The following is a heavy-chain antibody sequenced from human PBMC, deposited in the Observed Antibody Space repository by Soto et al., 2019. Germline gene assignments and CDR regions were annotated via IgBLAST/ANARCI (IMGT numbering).Heavy chain of an antibody. CDR1: GGTFSSYT. V-gene: IGHV1-69*08. CDR2: IIPILGIA. J-gene: IGHJ4*02. Sequence: QVQLVQSGAEVKKPGSSVKVSCKASGGTFSSYTISWVRQAPGQGLEWMGRIIPILGIANYAQKFQGRVTITADKSTSTAYMELSSLRSEDTAVYYCAREGSYGDYPVFDYWRQGTLVTVSS. D-gene: IGHD4-17*01. CDR3: AREGSYGDYPVFDY.